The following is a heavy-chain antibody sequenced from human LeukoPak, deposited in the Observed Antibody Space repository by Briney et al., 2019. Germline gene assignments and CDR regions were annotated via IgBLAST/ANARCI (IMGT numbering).Heavy chain of an antibody. CDR3: ARGLDPMDAFDI. J-gene: IGHJ3*02. Sequence: GASVKVSCKASGYTFTGYYMHWVRQAPGQGLEWMGWMNPNSGNTGYAQKFQGRVTITRNTSISTAYMELSSLRSEDTAVYYCARGLDPMDAFDIWGQGTMVTVSS. CDR2: MNPNSGNT. D-gene: IGHD3-9*01. CDR1: GYTFTGYY. V-gene: IGHV1-8*03.